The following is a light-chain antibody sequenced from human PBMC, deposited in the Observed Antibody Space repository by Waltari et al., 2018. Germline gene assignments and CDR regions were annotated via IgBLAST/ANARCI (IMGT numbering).Light chain of an antibody. CDR1: SGSVSTTYY. V-gene: IGLV8-61*01. J-gene: IGLJ3*02. CDR3: VLSMGSGIWV. CDR2: DTN. Sequence: QTVVTQEPSLSVSPGGTVTLTCGLSSGSVSTTYYPSWYQQAPGQVPRTLIFDTNPRPSGVPDRFSGSILDNKAALTITGAQADDESDYYCVLSMGSGIWVFGGGTKLTVL.